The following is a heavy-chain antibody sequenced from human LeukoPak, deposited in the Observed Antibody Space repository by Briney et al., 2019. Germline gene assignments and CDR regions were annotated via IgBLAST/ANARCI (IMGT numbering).Heavy chain of an antibody. CDR1: GFSVSNNY. CDR3: ARGAEKILSFGEYPSDAFDI. V-gene: IGHV3-53*01. J-gene: IGHJ3*02. CDR2: IYKDGST. Sequence: GGSLRLSCAASGFSVSNNYMTWVRQAPGKGLEWVSVIYKDGSTYYADSVKGRFTISRDSPKNTVYLQMDSLRAEDTAVYYCARGAEKILSFGEYPSDAFDIWGQGTMVSVTS. D-gene: IGHD3-10*01.